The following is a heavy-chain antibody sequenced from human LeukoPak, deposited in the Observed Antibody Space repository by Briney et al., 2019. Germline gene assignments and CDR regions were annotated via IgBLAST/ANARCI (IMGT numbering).Heavy chain of an antibody. V-gene: IGHV3-23*01. D-gene: IGHD5-12*01. CDR2: ISGSGGST. J-gene: IGHJ4*02. Sequence: GGSLRLSCAASGFTFSSYAMSWVRQAPGKGLEWVSAISGSGGSTYYADSVKGRFTISRDNSKNTLYLQMNSLRAEDTAVYYCARVPLVATIEVPYFDYWGQGTLVTVSS. CDR3: ARVPLVATIEVPYFDY. CDR1: GFTFSSYA.